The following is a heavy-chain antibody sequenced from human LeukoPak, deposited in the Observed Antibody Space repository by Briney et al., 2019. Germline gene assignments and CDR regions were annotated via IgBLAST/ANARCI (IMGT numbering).Heavy chain of an antibody. J-gene: IGHJ6*03. CDR3: ARVVGLTGYSSTWYSGYYYYMDV. V-gene: IGHV1-69*06. CDR1: GGTFSSYA. CDR2: IIPIFGTA. D-gene: IGHD6-13*01. Sequence: ASVKVSCKASGGTFSSYAISWVRQAPGQGLEWMGGIIPIFGTANYAQKFQDRVTITADKSTSTAYMELSSLRSEDTAVYYCARVVGLTGYSSTWYSGYYYYMDVWGKGTTVTVSS.